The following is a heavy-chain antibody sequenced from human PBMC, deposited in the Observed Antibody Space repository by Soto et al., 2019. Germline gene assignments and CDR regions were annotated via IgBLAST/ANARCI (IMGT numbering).Heavy chain of an antibody. V-gene: IGHV4-39*01. CDR2: IYYSGST. D-gene: IGHD6-6*01. CDR3: ASLLYSSSSIPLFDH. J-gene: IGHJ4*02. Sequence: SETLSLTCTVSGGSISSSSYYWGWIRQPPGKGLEWIGSIYYSGSTYYNPSLKSRVTISVDTSKNQFSLKLSSVTAADTAVYYCASLLYSSSSIPLFDHWGQGTLVTVSS. CDR1: GGSISSSSYY.